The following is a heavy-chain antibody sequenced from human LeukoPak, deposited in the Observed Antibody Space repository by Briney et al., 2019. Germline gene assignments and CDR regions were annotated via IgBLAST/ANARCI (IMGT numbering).Heavy chain of an antibody. CDR3: ARDRRRLFDY. J-gene: IGHJ4*02. V-gene: IGHV4-31*03. CDR2: IYYSGST. Sequence: SQTLSLTCTVSGGSISSGGYYWSWIRQHPGKGLEWIGYIYYSGSTYYNPSLKSRVTISVDTSKNQFSLKLSSVTAADTAVYYCARDRRRLFDYWGQGTLVTVSS. CDR1: GGSISSGGYY.